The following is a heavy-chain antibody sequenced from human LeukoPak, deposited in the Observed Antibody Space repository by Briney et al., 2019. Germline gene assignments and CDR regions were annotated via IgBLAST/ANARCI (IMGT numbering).Heavy chain of an antibody. D-gene: IGHD1-26*01. CDR2: IYYSGST. Sequence: SSETLSLTCTVSSVSISSINYWAWIRQPPGKGLEYIGNIYYSGSTHYNPSLKSRVTITVDTSKKQFSLKLTSVTAADTAVYYCARRQVGLLDSWGQGTLVTVSS. CDR1: SVSISSINY. J-gene: IGHJ4*02. CDR3: ARRQVGLLDS. V-gene: IGHV4-39*01.